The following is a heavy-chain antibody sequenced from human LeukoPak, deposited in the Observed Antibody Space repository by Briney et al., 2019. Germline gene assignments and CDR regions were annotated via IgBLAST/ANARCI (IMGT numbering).Heavy chain of an antibody. J-gene: IGHJ4*02. CDR3: AREGIVATLDY. Sequence: GGSLRLSCAASGFSFSNYGMHWVRQAPGKGLEWVAVIWYDGVNKYYADSVKGRFTISRDMPKNTLYLKMNSLRAEDTAVYYCAREGIVATLDYWGQGTLVTVSS. V-gene: IGHV3-33*01. CDR2: IWYDGVNK. D-gene: IGHD5-12*01. CDR1: GFSFSNYG.